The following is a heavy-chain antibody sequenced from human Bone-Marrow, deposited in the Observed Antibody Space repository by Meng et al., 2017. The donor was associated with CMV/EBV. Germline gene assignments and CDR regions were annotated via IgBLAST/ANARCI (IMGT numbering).Heavy chain of an antibody. Sequence: GESLKISCAASGFTFSSYEMNWVRQAPGKGLEWVSSISSSSSYIYYADSVKGRFTISRDNAKNSLYLQMNSLRAEDTAVYYCAREGPLLRYGMDVWGQGTTVTVSS. J-gene: IGHJ6*02. CDR3: AREGPLLRYGMDV. CDR2: ISSSSSYI. CDR1: GFTFSSYE. V-gene: IGHV3-21*01.